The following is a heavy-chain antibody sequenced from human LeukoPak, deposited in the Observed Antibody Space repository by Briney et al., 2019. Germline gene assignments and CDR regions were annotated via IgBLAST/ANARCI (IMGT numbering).Heavy chain of an antibody. J-gene: IGHJ4*02. D-gene: IGHD6-13*01. Sequence: SETLSLTCTVSGGSISSYYWSWIRQPPGKGLEWIGYIYYSGSTNYNPSLRSRVTISVDTSKNQFSLKLSSVTAADTAVYYCAYSSSWYGVDYWGQGTLVTVSS. CDR1: GGSISSYY. V-gene: IGHV4-59*08. CDR2: IYYSGST. CDR3: AYSSSWYGVDY.